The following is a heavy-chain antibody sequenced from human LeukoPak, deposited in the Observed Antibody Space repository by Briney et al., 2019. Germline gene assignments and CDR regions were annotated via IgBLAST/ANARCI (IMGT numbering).Heavy chain of an antibody. D-gene: IGHD4-17*01. CDR3: VRAVTTSFAGGNY. CDR2: TRSTAHSYST. CDR1: GSTLSDHH. J-gene: IGHJ4*02. V-gene: IGHV3-72*01. Sequence: GGSLRLSCADSGSTLSDHHMDWVRQAPGKGLEWFGRTRSTAHSYSTEYAASERGRLTISRDDSKNSMNLQIDSLRTEDTAVYYCVRAVTTSFAGGNYWGQGTLVTVSS.